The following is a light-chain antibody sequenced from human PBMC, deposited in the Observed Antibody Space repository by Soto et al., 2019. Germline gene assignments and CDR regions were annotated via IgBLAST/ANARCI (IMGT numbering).Light chain of an antibody. Sequence: QPVLTQPPSASGTPGQRVTISCSGSSSNIGSNYVYWYQQLPGTAPQILIYRNIHRPSGVPDRFSGAKSGTSAAPAISGLRSEDDADYYCAAWDDSLSGWVFGGGTKLTVL. CDR1: SSNIGSNY. CDR3: AAWDDSLSGWV. V-gene: IGLV1-47*01. CDR2: RNI. J-gene: IGLJ3*02.